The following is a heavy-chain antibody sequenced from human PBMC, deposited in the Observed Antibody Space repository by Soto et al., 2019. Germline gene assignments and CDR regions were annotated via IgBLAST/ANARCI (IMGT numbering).Heavy chain of an antibody. CDR1: GDSIGTGGYY. CDR3: ATNHDDISGRTPLLFDS. V-gene: IGHV4-31*03. J-gene: IGHJ4*02. Sequence: QVQLQESGPGMVKPSQTLSLTCTVSGDSIGTGGYYWDWIRQHPGKGPELIGYIHYSGNTYYNPSRKRRLTISLGTSKNQCSLHLSSVTAADTAVYYCATNHDDISGRTPLLFDSWGQGTLVTVSS. CDR2: IHYSGNT. D-gene: IGHD3-22*01.